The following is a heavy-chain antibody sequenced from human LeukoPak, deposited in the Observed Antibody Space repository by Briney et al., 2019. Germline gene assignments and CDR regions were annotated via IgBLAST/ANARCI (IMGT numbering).Heavy chain of an antibody. Sequence: GGSLRLSCAASGFTFSSYSMNWVRQAPGKGLEWVSYISSSSSTIYYADSVKGRFTISRDNAKNSLYLQMNSLRAEDTAVYYCARSQTEDIVVVPAAIPYYYYYMDVWGKGTTVTVSS. V-gene: IGHV3-48*01. J-gene: IGHJ6*03. CDR3: ARSQTEDIVVVPAAIPYYYYYMDV. CDR2: ISSSSSTI. D-gene: IGHD2-2*01. CDR1: GFTFSSYS.